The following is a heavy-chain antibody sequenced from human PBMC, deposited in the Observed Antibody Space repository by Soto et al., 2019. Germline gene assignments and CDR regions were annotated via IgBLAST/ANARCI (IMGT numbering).Heavy chain of an antibody. CDR1: GGSISSGGYS. Sequence: SEPLALTGAVSGGSISSGGYSWSWIRQPPGKGLELIGYINHSLSTNYNPSLKSRVTISVDTSKNQFSLKLSSVTAADTAVYYCARGLPSYCSSTSCYTHGRGGAYYYYYYGMDVWGQGTTVTVSS. D-gene: IGHD2-2*02. CDR2: INHSLST. V-gene: IGHV4-30-2*01. CDR3: ARGLPSYCSSTSCYTHGRGGAYYYYYYGMDV. J-gene: IGHJ6*02.